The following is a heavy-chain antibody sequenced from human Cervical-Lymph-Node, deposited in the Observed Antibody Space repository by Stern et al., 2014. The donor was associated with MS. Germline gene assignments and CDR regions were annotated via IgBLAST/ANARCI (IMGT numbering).Heavy chain of an antibody. CDR2: IWYDGSNE. V-gene: IGHV3-33*01. CDR3: AREGGNTAEYFQH. J-gene: IGHJ1*01. D-gene: IGHD4-23*01. CDR1: GFTFSSYG. Sequence: VQLVESGGGVVKPGRSLRLSCAASGFTFSSYGMHWGRQAPGQGKEWEGVIWYDGSNEYYADSVKGRFTISRDNSKNTLYLQMNSLRAEDTAVYYCAREGGNTAEYFQHWGQGTLVTVSS.